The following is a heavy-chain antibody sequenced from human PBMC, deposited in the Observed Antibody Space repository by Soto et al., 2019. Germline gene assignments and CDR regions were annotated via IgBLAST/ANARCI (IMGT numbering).Heavy chain of an antibody. Sequence: EVQLLESGGGLVQPGGSLRLSCAASGFTFSSYAMSWVRQAPGKGLEWVSAISGSGGSTYYADSVKGRFTISRDNSKNTLYLQMNSLSAEDTAVYYCAKAFLQQLASTPQGYWGQGTLVTVSS. D-gene: IGHD6-13*01. V-gene: IGHV3-23*01. J-gene: IGHJ4*02. CDR2: ISGSGGST. CDR1: GFTFSSYA. CDR3: AKAFLQQLASTPQGY.